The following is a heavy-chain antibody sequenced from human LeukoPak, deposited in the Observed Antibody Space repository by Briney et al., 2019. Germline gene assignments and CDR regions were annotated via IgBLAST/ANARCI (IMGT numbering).Heavy chain of an antibody. J-gene: IGHJ6*03. Sequence: ASVKVSCKASGYTFTSYGISWVRQAPGQGLEWMGWISAYNGNTNYAQKLQGRVTMTTDTSTSTAYMELRSLRSDDTAVYYCARTPGSGYYSPVYYMDVWGKGTPVTISS. CDR1: GYTFTSYG. CDR3: ARTPGSGYYSPVYYMDV. CDR2: ISAYNGNT. D-gene: IGHD3-22*01. V-gene: IGHV1-18*01.